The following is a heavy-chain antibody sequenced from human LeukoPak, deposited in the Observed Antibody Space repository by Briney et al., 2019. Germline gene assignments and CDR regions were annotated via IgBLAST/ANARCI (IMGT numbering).Heavy chain of an antibody. CDR2: IKQDGSEK. V-gene: IGHV3-7*01. Sequence: GGSLRLSCAASGFTFSNYWMSWVRQAPGKGLEWVANIKQDGSEKYYVDSVKGRFTISRDNAKNSLYLQMKSLRAEDTAVYYCARGNYDFWSGYYRPYYFDYWGQGTLVTVSS. D-gene: IGHD3-3*01. CDR1: GFTFSNYW. CDR3: ARGNYDFWSGYYRPYYFDY. J-gene: IGHJ4*02.